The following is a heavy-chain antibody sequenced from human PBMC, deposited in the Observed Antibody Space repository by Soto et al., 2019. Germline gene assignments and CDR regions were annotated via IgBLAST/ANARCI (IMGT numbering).Heavy chain of an antibody. CDR3: ARARITMVREVIKYNMDV. Sequence: PSETLSLTCTLSVGSISTYYWSWIRRPPGRGLEWIGYIYNSGSTHSNPSLQSRVTISVDTSKNQFSLKLSSVTAADTAIYYCARARITMVREVIKYNMDVWGQGTTVTVSS. J-gene: IGHJ6*02. CDR2: IYNSGST. V-gene: IGHV4-59*01. D-gene: IGHD3-10*01. CDR1: VGSISTYY.